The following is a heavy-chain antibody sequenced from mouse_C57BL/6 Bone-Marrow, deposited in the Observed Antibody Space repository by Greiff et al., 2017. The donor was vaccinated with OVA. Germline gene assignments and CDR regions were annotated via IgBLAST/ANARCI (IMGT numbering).Heavy chain of an antibody. V-gene: IGHV1-15*01. CDR2: IDPEPGGT. Sequence: QVQLQQSGAELVRPGASVTLSFKASGYTFTDYEMHWVKQTPVHGLEWIGAIDPEPGGTAYTQKFKGKAILTVAQYSSTAYMELRSLTSEDSAVYYCTRGYSNYYAMYYWGQGTSVTVSS. CDR1: GYTFTDYE. J-gene: IGHJ4*01. D-gene: IGHD2-5*01. CDR3: TRGYSNYYAMYY.